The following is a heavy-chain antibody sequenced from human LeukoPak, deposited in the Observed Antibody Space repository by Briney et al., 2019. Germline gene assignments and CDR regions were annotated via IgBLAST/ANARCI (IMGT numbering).Heavy chain of an antibody. D-gene: IGHD3-10*01. CDR1: GFTFSDYY. J-gene: IGHJ4*02. Sequence: GGSLRLSCAASGFTFSDYYMSWIRQVPGKGLECVSIISGSGDTYYADSVKGRFIISRDNSKNTLFLQMNSLRAEDTAIYYCAKTNYKRTILVWFGEFLLDDNWGQGALVTVSS. CDR3: AKTNYKRTILVWFGEFLLDDN. V-gene: IGHV3-23*01. CDR2: ISGSGDT.